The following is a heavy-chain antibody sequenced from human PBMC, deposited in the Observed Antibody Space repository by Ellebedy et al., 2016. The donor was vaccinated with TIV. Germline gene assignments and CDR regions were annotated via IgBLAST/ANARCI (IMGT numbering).Heavy chain of an antibody. CDR2: ISDSGDTT. D-gene: IGHD2-2*01. Sequence: GESLRISCSASGFTFSSFSMNWVRQAPGKGLEWVSGISDSGDTTYYPDSVKGRFTISRDNSKNTLYLQMNSLRVEDTAVYYCAKQKSTSAGSSDIWGQGAMVTVSS. V-gene: IGHV3-23*01. CDR1: GFTFSSFS. CDR3: AKQKSTSAGSSDI. J-gene: IGHJ3*02.